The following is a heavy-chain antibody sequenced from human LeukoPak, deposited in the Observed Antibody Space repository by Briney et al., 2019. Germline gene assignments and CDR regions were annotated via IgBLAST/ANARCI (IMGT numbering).Heavy chain of an antibody. D-gene: IGHD1-1*01. Sequence: PGGLLLSCSASGFTISSFDMQWVRQPTGQGLEWVSTILPACDTYSPGSVAGRFTLSRDNAKNSLYLQMNSLTAGDTAVYYCARGPPRGKYYYMDVWGKGATVTVSS. CDR1: GFTISSFD. CDR3: ARGPPRGKYYYMDV. J-gene: IGHJ6*03. V-gene: IGHV3-13*01. CDR2: ILPACDT.